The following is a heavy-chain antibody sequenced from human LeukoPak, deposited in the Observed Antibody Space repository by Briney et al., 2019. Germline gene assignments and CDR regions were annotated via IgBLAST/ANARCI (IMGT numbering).Heavy chain of an antibody. CDR2: INPNSGGT. Sequence: GASVKVSCKASGYTFTGYYMHWVRQAPGQGLEWMGWINPNSGGTNYAQKFQGRVTMTRDTSISTAYMELSRLRSDDTAVYYCARDDGEPVQLIDYWGQGTLVTVSS. CDR3: ARDDGEPVQLIDY. CDR1: GYTFTGYY. J-gene: IGHJ4*02. D-gene: IGHD1-14*01. V-gene: IGHV1-2*02.